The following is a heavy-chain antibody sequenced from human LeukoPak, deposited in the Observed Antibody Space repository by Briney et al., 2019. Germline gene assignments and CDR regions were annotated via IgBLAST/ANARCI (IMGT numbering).Heavy chain of an antibody. Sequence: SVKVSCKASGFTFTSSAVQWVRQARGQRLEWIGWIVVGSGNTNYAQKFQERVTITRDMSTSTAYMELSSLRSEDTAVYYCAAMGDCSSTSCSFYYYYYCMDVWGKGTTVTVSS. CDR1: GFTFTSSA. J-gene: IGHJ6*03. CDR2: IVVGSGNT. V-gene: IGHV1-58*01. CDR3: AAMGDCSSTSCSFYYYYYCMDV. D-gene: IGHD2-2*01.